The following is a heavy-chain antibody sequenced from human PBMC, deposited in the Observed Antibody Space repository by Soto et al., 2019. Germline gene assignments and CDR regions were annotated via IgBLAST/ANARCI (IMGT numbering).Heavy chain of an antibody. D-gene: IGHD1-26*01. Sequence: ASVKVSCKASGYTFTSYGISWVRQAPGQGLEWMGWISAYNGNTNYAQKLQGRVTMTTDTSTSTAYMELRSLRSDDTAVYYCARTAFYSGSYYYFDCSGRRTLLALCS. CDR2: ISAYNGNT. CDR3: ARTAFYSGSYYYFDC. V-gene: IGHV1-18*04. CDR1: GYTFTSYG. J-gene: IGHJ4*02.